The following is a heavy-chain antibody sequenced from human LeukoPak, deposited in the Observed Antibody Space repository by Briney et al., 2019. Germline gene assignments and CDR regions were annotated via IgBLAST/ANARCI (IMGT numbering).Heavy chain of an antibody. CDR1: GGSVSSGNYF. CDR2: IHTSGST. V-gene: IGHV4-61*02. Sequence: SETLSLTCTVSGGSVSSGNYFWSWIRQPAGKALECVGRIHTSGSTNYNPSLKSRVTISGDTSKNQFSLKLTSVTAADTAVYYCAKESLRVVPSATFDYWGQGTLVTVSS. CDR3: AKESLRVVPSATFDY. D-gene: IGHD2-2*01. J-gene: IGHJ4*02.